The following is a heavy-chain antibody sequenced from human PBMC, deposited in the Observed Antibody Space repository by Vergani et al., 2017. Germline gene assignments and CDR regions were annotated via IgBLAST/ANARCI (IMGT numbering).Heavy chain of an antibody. D-gene: IGHD4-11*01. V-gene: IGHV4-34*01. CDR2: IDHTGRP. Sequence: QVQLQQWGGGLLKPSETLSLTCVVNGGSFTSYHWTWIRQSPGEGLEWVGDIDHTGRPDYNPSLKSRLTMSVDKSRNQFSLTLNSVTATDTALYFCARVNTETNGHLYYYYDMDVWGQGTAVTVS. J-gene: IGHJ6*02. CDR1: GGSFTSYH. CDR3: ARVNTETNGHLYYYYDMDV.